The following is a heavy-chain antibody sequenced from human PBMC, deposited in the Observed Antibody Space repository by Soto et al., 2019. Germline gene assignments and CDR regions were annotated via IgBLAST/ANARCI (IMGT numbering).Heavy chain of an antibody. J-gene: IGHJ6*02. D-gene: IGHD2-2*01. CDR3: AREGFISKLLWGLDYYYYGMDV. CDR2: MNPNSGNT. Sequence: ASVKVSCKASGYTFTSYDINWVRQATGQGLEWMGWMNPNSGNTGYAQEFQGRVTMTRNTSISTAYMELSSLRSEDTAVYYCAREGFISKLLWGLDYYYYGMDVWGQGTTVPVSS. CDR1: GYTFTSYD. V-gene: IGHV1-8*01.